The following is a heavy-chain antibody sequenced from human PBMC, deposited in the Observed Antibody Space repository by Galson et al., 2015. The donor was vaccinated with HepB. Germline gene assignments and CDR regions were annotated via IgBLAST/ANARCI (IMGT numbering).Heavy chain of an antibody. CDR2: IIPIFGTA. CDR3: ARGNWNEFSFYYYYYYMDV. CDR1: GGTFSSYA. J-gene: IGHJ6*03. V-gene: IGHV1-69*13. D-gene: IGHD1-1*01. Sequence: SVKVSCKASGGTFSSYAISWVRQAPGQGLEWMGGIIPIFGTANYAQKFQGRVTITADESTSTAYMELSSLRSEDTAVYYCARGNWNEFSFYYYYYYMDVWGKGTTVTVSS.